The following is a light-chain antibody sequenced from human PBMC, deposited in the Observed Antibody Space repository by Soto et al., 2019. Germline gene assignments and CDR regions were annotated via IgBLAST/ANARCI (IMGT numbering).Light chain of an antibody. Sequence: DIVMTQSPLSLAVTLGEPASISCRSSQSALHSNGKTYLDWYLQKPGQSPQLLIYSASNRASGGPGXFSGSGSGTDFTLKISRVEAEDVGIYYCMQAVQTLTFGGGTKVEIK. J-gene: IGKJ4*01. CDR1: QSALHSNGKTY. CDR3: MQAVQTLT. V-gene: IGKV2-28*01. CDR2: SAS.